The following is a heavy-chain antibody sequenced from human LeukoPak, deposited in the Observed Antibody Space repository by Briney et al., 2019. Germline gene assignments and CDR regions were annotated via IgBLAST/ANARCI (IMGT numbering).Heavy chain of an antibody. V-gene: IGHV3-23*01. Sequence: GGSLRLSCAASGFTFSSYAMSWVRQAPGKGLEWVSTISGSGGSTDYADSVKGRFTISRDNSKNTLYLQMNSLRAEDTAVYYCATGYLVTAGLMDVWGQGTTVTVSS. CDR1: GFTFSSYA. CDR2: ISGSGGST. J-gene: IGHJ6*02. D-gene: IGHD6-13*01. CDR3: ATGYLVTAGLMDV.